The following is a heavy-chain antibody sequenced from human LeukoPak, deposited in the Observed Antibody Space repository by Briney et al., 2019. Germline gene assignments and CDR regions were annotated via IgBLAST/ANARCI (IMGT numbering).Heavy chain of an antibody. Sequence: GASVKVSCKASGYTFTSYAMHWVRQAPGQRLEWMGWINAGNGNTKYSQKFQGRVTITRDTSASTAYMELSSLRSEDTAVYYCARERRYAVADTTYFDYWGQGTLVTVSS. J-gene: IGHJ4*02. CDR1: GYTFTSYA. V-gene: IGHV1-3*01. D-gene: IGHD6-19*01. CDR2: INAGNGNT. CDR3: ARERRYAVADTTYFDY.